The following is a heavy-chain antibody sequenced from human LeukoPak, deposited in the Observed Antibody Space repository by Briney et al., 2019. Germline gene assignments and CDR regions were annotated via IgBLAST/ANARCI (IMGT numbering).Heavy chain of an antibody. D-gene: IGHD6-19*01. CDR1: GYTFTNND. J-gene: IGHJ4*02. Sequence: GASVKVSCKASGYTFTNNDINWVRQAPGQGIEWMGWVSPDSGDTGYAPNFRARVTMTTDTSINTAYMELTSLTSEDMAIYYCTRGRAAGDWGQGTLVTVSS. CDR3: TRGRAAGD. CDR2: VSPDSGDT. V-gene: IGHV1-8*01.